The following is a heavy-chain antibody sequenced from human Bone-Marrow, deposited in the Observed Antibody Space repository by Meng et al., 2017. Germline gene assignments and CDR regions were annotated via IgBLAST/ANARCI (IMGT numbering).Heavy chain of an antibody. CDR2: ISRSSTLT. D-gene: IGHD3-10*01. Sequence: GESLKISRAASGFTFSDEAMAWVRQAPGKGLEFISFISRSSTLTYDADSVKGRFTVSRDNSKNTLYLQMNSLRAEDTAVYYCARDAPITMVRGVIDYWGQGTLVPVSS. CDR1: GFTFSDEA. V-gene: IGHV3-23*01. J-gene: IGHJ4*02. CDR3: ARDAPITMVRGVIDY.